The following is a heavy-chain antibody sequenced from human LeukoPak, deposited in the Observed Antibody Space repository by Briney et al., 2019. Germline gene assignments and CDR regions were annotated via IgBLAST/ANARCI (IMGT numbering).Heavy chain of an antibody. CDR1: KFTFSNYA. CDR3: AKGKSSGSVDWFDP. CDR2: ITGAGKT. Sequence: GGSLRLSCAASKFTFSNYAMTRVRQAPGKGPEWVSSITGAGKTYYPDSVKGRFTVSRDNFQNTLYLRMNAVRAEDTAIYYCAKGKSSGSVDWFDPWGQGTLVTVSS. V-gene: IGHV3-23*01. D-gene: IGHD3-10*01. J-gene: IGHJ5*02.